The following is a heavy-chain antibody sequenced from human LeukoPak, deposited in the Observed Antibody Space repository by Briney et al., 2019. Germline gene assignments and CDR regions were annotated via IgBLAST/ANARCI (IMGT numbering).Heavy chain of an antibody. V-gene: IGHV4-59*01. CDR2: IYYSGST. CDR1: GGSISSYY. Sequence: ASETLSLTCTVSGGSISSYYWSWIRQPPGKGLEWIGYIYYSGSTNYNPSLKSRVTISVDTSKNQFSLKLSSVTAADTAVYYCARENYDSSGYYGWFDPWGQGTLVTVPS. D-gene: IGHD3-22*01. CDR3: ARENYDSSGYYGWFDP. J-gene: IGHJ5*02.